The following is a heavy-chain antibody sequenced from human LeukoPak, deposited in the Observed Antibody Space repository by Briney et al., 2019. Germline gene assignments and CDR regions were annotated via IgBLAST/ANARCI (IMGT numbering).Heavy chain of an antibody. Sequence: GGSLRLSCAASEFTFSSYEMNWVRQAPGKGLEWVSYISSSGGTIYYADSVKGRFTISRDNAKNSLYLQMNSLRAEDTAVYYCATNSGTYEYWGQGTLVTVSS. CDR3: ATNSGTYEY. V-gene: IGHV3-48*03. D-gene: IGHD1-26*01. CDR2: ISSSGGTI. CDR1: EFTFSSYE. J-gene: IGHJ4*02.